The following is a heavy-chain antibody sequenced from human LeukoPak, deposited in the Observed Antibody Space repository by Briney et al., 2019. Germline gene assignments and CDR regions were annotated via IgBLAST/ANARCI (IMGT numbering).Heavy chain of an antibody. CDR3: ARGNSSSGWYGYFDY. D-gene: IGHD6-19*01. V-gene: IGHV4-34*01. CDR1: GESFSGYY. Sequence: SETLSLTCAVYGESFSGYYWSWIRQPPGKGLEWIGEINHSGSTNYNPSLKSRVTISVDTSKNQFSLKLSSVTAADTAVYYCARGNSSSGWYGYFDYWGQGTLVTVSS. CDR2: INHSGST. J-gene: IGHJ4*02.